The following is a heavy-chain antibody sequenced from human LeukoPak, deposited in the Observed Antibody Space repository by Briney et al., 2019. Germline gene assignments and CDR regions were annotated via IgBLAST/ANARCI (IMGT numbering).Heavy chain of an antibody. CDR3: ARGSSRIAAAGTGEVDV. CDR1: GYTFTSYY. CDR2: INPSGGST. D-gene: IGHD6-13*01. J-gene: IGHJ6*02. Sequence: ASVKVSCKASGYTFTSYYMHWVRQAPGQGLEWMGIINPSGGSTSYAQKFQGRVTMTRDTSTSTVYMELSSLRSEDTAVYYCARGSSRIAAAGTGEVDVWGQGTTVTVSS. V-gene: IGHV1-46*01.